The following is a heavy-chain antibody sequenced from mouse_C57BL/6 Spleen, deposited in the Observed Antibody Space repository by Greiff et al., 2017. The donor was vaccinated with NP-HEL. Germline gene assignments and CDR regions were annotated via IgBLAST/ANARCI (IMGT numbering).Heavy chain of an antibody. CDR1: GYTFTSYW. V-gene: IGHV1-7*01. CDR3: AREDGNYVVLFAY. D-gene: IGHD2-1*01. Sequence: VQLQQSGAELAKPGASVKLSCKASGYTFTSYWMHWVKQRPGQGLEWIGYINPSSGYTKYNQKFKDKATLTADKSSSTAYMQLSSLTYEDAAVYYCAREDGNYVVLFAYWGQGTLVTVSA. J-gene: IGHJ3*01. CDR2: INPSSGYT.